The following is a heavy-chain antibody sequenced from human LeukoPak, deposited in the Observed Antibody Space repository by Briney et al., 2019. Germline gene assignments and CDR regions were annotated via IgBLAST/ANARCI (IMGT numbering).Heavy chain of an antibody. V-gene: IGHV4-34*01. CDR3: ARDRRSYDFWSGHYGMDV. Sequence: SETLSLTCAVYGGSFSGYYWSWIRQPPGKGLEWIGEINHSGSTNYNPSLKSRVTISVDTSKNQFSLKLSSVTAADTAVYYCARDRRSYDFWSGHYGMDVWGQGTTVTVSS. J-gene: IGHJ6*02. CDR1: GGSFSGYY. D-gene: IGHD3-3*01. CDR2: INHSGST.